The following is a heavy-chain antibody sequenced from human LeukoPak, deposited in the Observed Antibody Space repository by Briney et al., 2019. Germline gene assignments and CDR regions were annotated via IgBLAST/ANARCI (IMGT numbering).Heavy chain of an antibody. Sequence: GGSLRLSRAVSRFALCIYVVHWVAQAPGKGLEWVAVISYDGSNKYCADSVKGRFTISRDNSQNTLYLQMNSRSVEYTPVYYGADFEWDSNLYYRGWCDPGARGTRVTVSS. CDR2: ISYDGSNK. D-gene: IGHD1-26*01. CDR1: RFALCIYV. V-gene: IGHV3-30-3*01. J-gene: IGHJ5*02. CDR3: ADFEWDSNLYYRGWCDP.